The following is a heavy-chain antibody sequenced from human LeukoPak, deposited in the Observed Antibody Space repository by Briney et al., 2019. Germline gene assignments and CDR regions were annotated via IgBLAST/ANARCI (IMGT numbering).Heavy chain of an antibody. CDR2: ISGSGGST. CDR1: GFTFSSYA. D-gene: IGHD2-2*01. CDR3: ARDRSSNEYYFDY. V-gene: IGHV3-23*01. Sequence: PGGSLRLSCAASGFTFSSYAMSWVRQAPGKGLEWVSTISGSGGSTYYADSVKGRFTISRDNSKNTLYLQMNSLRAEDTAVYYCARDRSSNEYYFDYWGQGTLVTVSS. J-gene: IGHJ4*02.